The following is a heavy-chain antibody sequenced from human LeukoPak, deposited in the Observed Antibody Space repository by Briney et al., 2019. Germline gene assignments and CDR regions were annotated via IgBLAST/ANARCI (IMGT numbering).Heavy chain of an antibody. CDR1: GFTFSSYA. J-gene: IGHJ4*02. CDR3: AKERKEVVLLWFGELGY. CDR2: ISGSGAGP. V-gene: IGHV3-23*01. Sequence: GGSLRLSCAASGFTFSSYAMSWVGQAPGRGLEWVSAISGSGAGPYYADSVKGRFTISRNNSKNTLYLQMNSLRAEDTAVYSCAKERKEVVLLWFGELGYWGQGTLVTVSS. D-gene: IGHD3-10*01.